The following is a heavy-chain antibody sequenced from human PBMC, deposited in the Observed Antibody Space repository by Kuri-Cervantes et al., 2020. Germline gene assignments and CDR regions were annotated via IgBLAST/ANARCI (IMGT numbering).Heavy chain of an antibody. Sequence: GGSLRLSCAASGFTFSSYGMHWVRQAPGKGLEWVAVIWYDGSNKYYADSVKGRFTISRDNSKNTLYLQMNSLRAEDTAVYYCARVLYSSGWYGNDYWGQGTLVTVSS. V-gene: IGHV3-30*19. D-gene: IGHD6-19*01. J-gene: IGHJ4*02. CDR3: ARVLYSSGWYGNDY. CDR2: IWYDGSNK. CDR1: GFTFSSYG.